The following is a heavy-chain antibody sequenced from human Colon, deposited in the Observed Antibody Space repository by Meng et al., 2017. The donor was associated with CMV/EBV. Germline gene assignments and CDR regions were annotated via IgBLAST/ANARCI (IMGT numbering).Heavy chain of an antibody. D-gene: IGHD3/OR15-3a*01. CDR2: ILRKIDGETT. V-gene: IGHV3-15*01. Sequence: VQCVEFGGRVVKAGGSLRLACEASGFTFGDLYMSWVRQAPGKGLEWVGRILRKIDGETTDYAAAVKDRFTISRDDSKNTLYLQMNSLKIEDTAVYYCGTGDAIDIWGQGTMVTVSS. CDR3: GTGDAIDI. CDR1: GFTFGDLY. J-gene: IGHJ3*02.